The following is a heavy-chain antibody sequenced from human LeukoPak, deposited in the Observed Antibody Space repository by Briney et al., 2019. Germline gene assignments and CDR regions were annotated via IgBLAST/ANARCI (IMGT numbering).Heavy chain of an antibody. CDR1: GGSISSGSYY. D-gene: IGHD3-22*01. J-gene: IGHJ3*02. CDR3: ARDYYDSSGYRDAFDI. CDR2: IYTSGDT. Sequence: SQTLSLTCTVSGGSISSGSYYWSWIRQPAGKGLEWIGRIYTSGDTNYNPSLKSRVTISVHTSKNQFSLKLSSVTAADTAMYYCARDYYDSSGYRDAFDIWGQGTMVTVSS. V-gene: IGHV4-61*02.